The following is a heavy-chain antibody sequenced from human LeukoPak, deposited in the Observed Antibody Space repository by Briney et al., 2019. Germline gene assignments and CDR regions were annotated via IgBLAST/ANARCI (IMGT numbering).Heavy chain of an antibody. D-gene: IGHD5-24*01. CDR1: GGSISSYY. Sequence: SETLSLTCTISGGSISSYYWSWIRQPPGKGLEWVGYIYYSGSTSYNPSPKSRVTILVDTSKNQFSLKLRPVTAADTAVYYCARHERDVSLDHAFDIWGQGTMVTVSS. CDR2: IYYSGST. J-gene: IGHJ3*02. CDR3: ARHERDVSLDHAFDI. V-gene: IGHV4-59*08.